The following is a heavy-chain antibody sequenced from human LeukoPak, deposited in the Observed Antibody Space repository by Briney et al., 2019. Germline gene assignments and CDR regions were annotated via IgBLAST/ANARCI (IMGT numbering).Heavy chain of an antibody. CDR2: IYYGGAA. J-gene: IGHJ5*02. Sequence: SETLSLTCTVSGGSISDTTYYWGWIRQPPGKGLEWIGSIYYGGAAYYNPSLTSRVTISVDTSKNQFSLKLISVTAADTAVYYCARLQYYYDSSALRKGWFDPWGQGTLVTVSS. V-gene: IGHV4-39*01. CDR3: ARLQYYYDSSALRKGWFDP. CDR1: GGSISDTTYY. D-gene: IGHD3-22*01.